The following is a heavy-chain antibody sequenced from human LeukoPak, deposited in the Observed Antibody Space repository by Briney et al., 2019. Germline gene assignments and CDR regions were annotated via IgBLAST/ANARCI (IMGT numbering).Heavy chain of an antibody. J-gene: IGHJ4*02. D-gene: IGHD3-16*01. Sequence: GGSLRLSCADSGFTFSSYAMSWVRQAPGKGLEWVSLISTSGRTHYADSVQGRFTISRDNSKNTLYLQMNSLRAEDTAVYYCAKDRSVFENVWGSSYYFDYWGQGTLVTVSS. V-gene: IGHV3-23*01. CDR3: AKDRSVFENVWGSSYYFDY. CDR2: ISTSGRT. CDR1: GFTFSSYA.